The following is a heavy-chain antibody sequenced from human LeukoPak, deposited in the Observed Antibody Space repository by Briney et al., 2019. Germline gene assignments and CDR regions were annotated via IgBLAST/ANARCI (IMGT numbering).Heavy chain of an antibody. V-gene: IGHV3-72*01. Sequence: GGSLRLSCVASGFIFSDHNMDWVRQAPGKGLEWVGRIRNKANSYIIEDAASVRGRFTISRDDSKNSLFLQMNGLRAEDTAVYYCARDAGWSLDPWGQGTLVTVSP. D-gene: IGHD3-3*01. CDR1: GFIFSDHN. J-gene: IGHJ5*02. CDR3: ARDAGWSLDP. CDR2: IRNKANSYII.